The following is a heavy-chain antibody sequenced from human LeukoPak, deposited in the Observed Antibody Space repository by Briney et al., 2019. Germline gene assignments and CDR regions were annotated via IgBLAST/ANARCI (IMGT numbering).Heavy chain of an antibody. Sequence: SETLSLTCGVSGASFSGYYWSWIRQPPGKRLEWIGEINNGGLTNYNPSLTSRLNISIDTSKNQFSLRLSSVTAADTAVYYCARDLYCSGGSCPGLFDYWGQGTLVTVSS. CDR3: ARDLYCSGGSCPGLFDY. V-gene: IGHV4-34*01. CDR2: INNGGLT. CDR1: GASFSGYY. D-gene: IGHD2-15*01. J-gene: IGHJ4*02.